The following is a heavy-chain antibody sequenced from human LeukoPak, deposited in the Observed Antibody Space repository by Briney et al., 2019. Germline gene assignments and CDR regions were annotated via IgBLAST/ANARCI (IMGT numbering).Heavy chain of an antibody. Sequence: GGSLRLSCAASGFTFSSSGMHWVRQAPGKGLEWVAVISYDGGNKYNADSVKGRFTISRDNSKNTLYLQMNSLIPEDTAVYYCAKGKIRWDDFGGFDYWGQGTLVTVSS. V-gene: IGHV3-30*18. J-gene: IGHJ4*02. CDR2: ISYDGGNK. D-gene: IGHD3-10*01. CDR3: AKGKIRWDDFGGFDY. CDR1: GFTFSSSG.